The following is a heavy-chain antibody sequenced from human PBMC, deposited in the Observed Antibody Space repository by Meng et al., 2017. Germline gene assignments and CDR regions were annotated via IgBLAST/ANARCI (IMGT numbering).Heavy chain of an antibody. D-gene: IGHD6-13*01. J-gene: IGHJ3*02. CDR2: INHSGTT. Sequence: GSLRLSCALYGGSFSGYFWTWIRQPPGKGLEWIGEINHSGTTHYNPSLKSRVTISIDTSKNQFSLGLTSVTAADTAVYYCARAVAYSSSWGTSNDAFDIWGQGTVVTVSS. V-gene: IGHV4-34*01. CDR3: ARAVAYSSSWGTSNDAFDI. CDR1: GGSFSGYF.